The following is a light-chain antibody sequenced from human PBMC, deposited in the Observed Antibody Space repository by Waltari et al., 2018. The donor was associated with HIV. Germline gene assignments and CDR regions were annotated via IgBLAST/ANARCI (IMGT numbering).Light chain of an antibody. CDR3: QQYYDYPLT. Sequence: AIRMTQSPSSFSASTGDKVTITCRASQGISNHLAWYQQKSGKAPKLLIYASSALQSGVPSRFSGSGSGTEFTLTINCLQSEDFATYYCQQYYDYPLTVGPGTEVDIK. CDR2: ASS. V-gene: IGKV1-8*01. CDR1: QGISNH. J-gene: IGKJ3*01.